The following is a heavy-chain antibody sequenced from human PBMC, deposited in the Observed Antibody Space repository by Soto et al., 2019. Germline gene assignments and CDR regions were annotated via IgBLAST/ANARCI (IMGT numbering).Heavy chain of an antibody. CDR3: ARVPRWLQSCFDY. Sequence: QVQLVQSGAEVKKPGSSVKVSCKASGGTFSSYAISWVRQAPGQRLEWMGGIIPIFGTANSAQKLQGRVTFTEDESTSTSDMELSRLRSEGTAVHYCARVPRWLQSCFDYWGQGTLVTVSS. CDR2: IIPIFGTA. V-gene: IGHV1-69*01. CDR1: GGTFSSYA. D-gene: IGHD5-12*01. J-gene: IGHJ4*01.